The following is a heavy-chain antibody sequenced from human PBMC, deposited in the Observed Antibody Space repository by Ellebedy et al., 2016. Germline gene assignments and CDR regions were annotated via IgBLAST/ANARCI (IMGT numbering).Heavy chain of an antibody. Sequence: GESLKISXAASGFTFSSYGMHWVRQAPGKGLEWVAVISYDGSNKYYADSVKGRFTISRDNSKNTLYLQMNSLRAEDTAVYYCAKVEGDSSGYYPSHWGQGTLVTVSS. CDR3: AKVEGDSSGYYPSH. CDR2: ISYDGSNK. J-gene: IGHJ4*02. D-gene: IGHD3-22*01. CDR1: GFTFSSYG. V-gene: IGHV3-30*18.